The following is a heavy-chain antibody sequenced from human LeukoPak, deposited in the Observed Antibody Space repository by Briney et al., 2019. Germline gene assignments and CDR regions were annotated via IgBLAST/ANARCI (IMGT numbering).Heavy chain of an antibody. D-gene: IGHD4-11*01. Sequence: SVKVSCKASGGTFSSYAISWVRQAPGQGLEWMGGIIPIFGTANYAQKFQGRVTITADESTSTAYMELSSLRSEDTAVYYCARADYSNPGGYYYYYFDYWGQGTLVTVSS. CDR1: GGTFSSYA. CDR2: IIPIFGTA. V-gene: IGHV1-69*13. J-gene: IGHJ4*02. CDR3: ARADYSNPGGYYYYYFDY.